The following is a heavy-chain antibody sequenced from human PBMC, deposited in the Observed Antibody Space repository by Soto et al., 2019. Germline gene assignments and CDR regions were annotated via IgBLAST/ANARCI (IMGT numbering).Heavy chain of an antibody. CDR2: INHSEST. Sequence: SETLSLTCAADTGSFSIYYWSWIRQYPGKGMEWIGQINHSESTNFDPSLKSLVALSIDTSKKLFSPKLRFVTAADTAVYFCARDSTRRGSGDIWGQETMVTVSS. V-gene: IGHV4-34*01. CDR1: TGSFSIYY. J-gene: IGHJ3*02. CDR3: ARDSTRRGSGDI. D-gene: IGHD4-4*01.